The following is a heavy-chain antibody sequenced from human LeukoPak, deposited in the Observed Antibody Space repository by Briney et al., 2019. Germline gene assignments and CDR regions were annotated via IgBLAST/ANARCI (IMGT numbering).Heavy chain of an antibody. CDR2: IKQDGSEK. CDR1: GFTFSSYW. D-gene: IGHD1-26*01. Sequence: GGSLRLSCAASGFTFSSYWMSWVRQAPGKGLEWLANIKQDGSEKYYVDSVKGRFTISRGNPKNSLYLQMNSLRAEDTAVYYCARYSGNYRAFDIWGQGTMVTVS. V-gene: IGHV3-7*05. J-gene: IGHJ3*02. CDR3: ARYSGNYRAFDI.